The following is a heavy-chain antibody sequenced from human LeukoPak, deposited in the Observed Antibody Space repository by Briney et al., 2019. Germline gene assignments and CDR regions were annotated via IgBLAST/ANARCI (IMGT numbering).Heavy chain of an antibody. CDR2: ISTSSSYI. Sequence: GGSLRLSCAASGFTFSTYSMNWVRQAPGKGLECVSSISTSSSYIYYADSVKGRFTISRDNAKNSLYLQLNSLRAEDTAVYYCARWGTRDGFDIWGQGTMVTVSS. D-gene: IGHD3-16*01. V-gene: IGHV3-21*01. CDR1: GFTFSTYS. J-gene: IGHJ3*02. CDR3: ARWGTRDGFDI.